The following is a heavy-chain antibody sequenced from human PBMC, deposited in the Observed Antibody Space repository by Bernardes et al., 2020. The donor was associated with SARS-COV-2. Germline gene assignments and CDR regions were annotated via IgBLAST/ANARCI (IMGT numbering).Heavy chain of an antibody. CDR3: ASKFD. CDR1: GFTVSSYW. D-gene: IGHD3-10*01. J-gene: IGHJ4*02. V-gene: IGHV3-74*01. CDR2: ISTDGSST. Sequence: GGSLRLPRAVSGFTVSSYWMQWVRQAPGKGLVWVSRISTDGSSTNYADSVKGRFTISRDNARNTLYLQMNSLRAEDTAVYYCASKFDWGQGTLVTVSS.